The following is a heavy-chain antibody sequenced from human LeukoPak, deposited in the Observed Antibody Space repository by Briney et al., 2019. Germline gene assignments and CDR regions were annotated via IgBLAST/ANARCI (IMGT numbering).Heavy chain of an antibody. CDR3: ARFSVRGVHYYYYMDV. J-gene: IGHJ6*03. D-gene: IGHD3-10*01. CDR1: GFTFDDYG. Sequence: GGSLRLSCAASGFTFDDYGMSWVRHAPGKGLEWVSGINWNGGSTGYADSVKGRFTISRDNAKNSLYLQMNSPRAEDTALYYCARFSVRGVHYYYYMDVWGKGTTVTVSS. CDR2: INWNGGST. V-gene: IGHV3-20*04.